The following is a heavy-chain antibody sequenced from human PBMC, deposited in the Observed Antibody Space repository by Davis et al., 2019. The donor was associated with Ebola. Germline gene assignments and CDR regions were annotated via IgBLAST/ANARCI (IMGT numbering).Heavy chain of an antibody. CDR2: IIPIFGTA. Sequence: SVKVSCKASGYTFTSYAISWVRQAPGQGLEWMGGIIPIFGTANYAQKFQGRVTITADESTSTAYMELSSLRSEDTAVYYCARGYYYDSSGYRWFDPWGQGTLVTVSS. D-gene: IGHD3-22*01. J-gene: IGHJ5*02. CDR3: ARGYYYDSSGYRWFDP. CDR1: GYTFTSYA. V-gene: IGHV1-69*13.